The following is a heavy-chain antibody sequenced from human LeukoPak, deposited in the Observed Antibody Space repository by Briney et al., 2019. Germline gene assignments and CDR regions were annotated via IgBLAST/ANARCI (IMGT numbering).Heavy chain of an antibody. J-gene: IGHJ4*02. CDR3: ANLAGNSDY. V-gene: IGHV3-23*01. Sequence: PGGSLRLSCAASGFTFSSYAMSWVRQAPGKGLEWVSAISGSGGSTYYAGSVKGRFTISKDDSKNTLYLQMNTLRAEATAVYYCANLAGNSDYWGQGTLVTVSS. D-gene: IGHD6-13*01. CDR2: ISGSGGST. CDR1: GFTFSSYA.